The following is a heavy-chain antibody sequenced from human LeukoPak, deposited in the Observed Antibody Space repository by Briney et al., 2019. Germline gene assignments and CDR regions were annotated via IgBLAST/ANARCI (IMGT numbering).Heavy chain of an antibody. CDR2: ISGSGGIT. CDR3: AKDAAAAGSAYYFEY. CDR1: GFTFSNYA. J-gene: IGHJ4*02. V-gene: IGHV3-23*01. D-gene: IGHD6-13*01. Sequence: PGGSLRLSCAASGFTFSNYAMSWVRQAPGKGLEWVSVISGSGGITYYEDSVKGRSTISRDNSKNTLYLQMNSLRADDTAIYYCAKDAAAAGSAYYFEYWGQGTLVTVSS.